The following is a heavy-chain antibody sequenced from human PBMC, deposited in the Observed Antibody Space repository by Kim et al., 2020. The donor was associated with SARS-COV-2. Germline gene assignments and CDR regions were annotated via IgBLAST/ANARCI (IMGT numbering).Heavy chain of an antibody. CDR3: AKVSRLVAEGVY. V-gene: IGHV3-23*01. D-gene: IGHD3-10*01. CDR2: ISASGGNR. CDR1: GFAFSSFA. Sequence: GGSLRLSCAASGFAFSSFAMHWVRQAPGKGLECVSSISASGGNRYYADSVKGRFTISRDNSKNTLYLQMISLRAEDTAVYYCAKVSRLVAEGVYWGQGTLVTVSS. J-gene: IGHJ4*02.